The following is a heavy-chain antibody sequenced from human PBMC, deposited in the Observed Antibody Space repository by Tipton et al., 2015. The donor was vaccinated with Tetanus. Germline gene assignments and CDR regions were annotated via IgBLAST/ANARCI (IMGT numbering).Heavy chain of an antibody. CDR2: IYPGDSDT. CDR1: GYIFTNYW. CDR3: ARAHCSDGVCNFDF. V-gene: IGHV5-51*01. J-gene: IGHJ4*02. Sequence: MQLVQSGGEVKKPGESLKISCKGSGYIFTNYWIGWVRQKPGKGLEWMGIIYPGDSDTRYSPSFHGQVTIPVDKSINTAFLQWSSLKASDTSMFYCARAHCSDGVCNFDFWGQGALVTVAS. D-gene: IGHD2-15*01.